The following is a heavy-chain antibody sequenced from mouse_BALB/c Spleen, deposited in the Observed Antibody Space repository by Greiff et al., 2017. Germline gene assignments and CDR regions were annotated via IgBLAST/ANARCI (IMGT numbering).Heavy chain of an antibody. CDR3: AGGYYDGYPRYAMDY. J-gene: IGHJ4*01. Sequence: EVQLQQSGPGLVKPSQSLSLTCTVTGYSITSDYAWNWIRQFPGNKLEWMGYISYSGSTSYNPSLKSRISITRDTSKNQFFLQLNSVTTEDTATYYCAGGYYDGYPRYAMDYWGQGTSVTVSS. V-gene: IGHV3-2*02. D-gene: IGHD2-3*01. CDR1: GYSITSDYA. CDR2: ISYSGST.